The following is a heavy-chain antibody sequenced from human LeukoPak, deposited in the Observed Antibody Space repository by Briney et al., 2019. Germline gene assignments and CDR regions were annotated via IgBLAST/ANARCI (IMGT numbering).Heavy chain of an antibody. Sequence: KPSETLSLACTVSGGSVSSYYWSWIRQPAGKGLEWIGRIYTSGSTNYNPSLKSRVTMSVDTSKNQFSLKLSSVTAADTAVYYCARDGLYDYVWGRTPLDYWGQGTLVTVSS. V-gene: IGHV4-4*07. J-gene: IGHJ4*02. CDR3: ARDGLYDYVWGRTPLDY. CDR1: GGSVSSYY. CDR2: IYTSGST. D-gene: IGHD3-16*01.